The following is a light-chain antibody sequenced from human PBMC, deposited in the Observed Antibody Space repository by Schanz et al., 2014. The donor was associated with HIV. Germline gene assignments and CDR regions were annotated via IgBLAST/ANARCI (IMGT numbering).Light chain of an antibody. J-gene: IGKJ1*01. CDR1: QTLDRW. CDR3: QQYAVSSWT. V-gene: IGKV1-5*03. Sequence: DIQMTQSPSTLSASVGDRVTITCRASQTLDRWLAWYQQKPGKAPNPLIYQASTLKIGVPSRFSGSGSGTEFTLTISSLQPDDFATYYCQQYAVSSWTFGLGTRVQSK. CDR2: QAS.